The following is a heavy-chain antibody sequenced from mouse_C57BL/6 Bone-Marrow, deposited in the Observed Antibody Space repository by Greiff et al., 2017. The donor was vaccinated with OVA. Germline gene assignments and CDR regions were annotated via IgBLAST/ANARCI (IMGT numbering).Heavy chain of an antibody. D-gene: IGHD1-1*01. CDR1: GFTFSSYA. J-gene: IGHJ2*01. CDR3: ATCTTVVATEEC. Sequence: DVQLVESGGGLVKPGGSLKLSCAASGFTFSSYAMSWVRQTPEKRLEWVGTISDGGSYTYYPDNVKGRFTMSRDNAKNNLYLQRSHLKSEDTAMYYCATCTTVVATEECWGKGTTVTVSS. V-gene: IGHV5-4*01. CDR2: ISDGGSYT.